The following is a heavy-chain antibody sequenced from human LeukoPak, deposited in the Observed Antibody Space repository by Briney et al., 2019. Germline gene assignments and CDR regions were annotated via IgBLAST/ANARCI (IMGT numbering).Heavy chain of an antibody. CDR1: GFTFSNYW. CDR2: IHSEGEYS. Sequence: GGSLRLSCAASGFTFSNYWMSWVRQTPGEGLEWVAFIHSEGEYSYYADSVKGRFTVSRDNSKNTQYLQMTSLRPDDTAVYHCAKAGSMIRGVIDHWGQGTLVTVSS. J-gene: IGHJ4*02. CDR3: AKAGSMIRGVIDH. V-gene: IGHV3-30*02. D-gene: IGHD3-10*01.